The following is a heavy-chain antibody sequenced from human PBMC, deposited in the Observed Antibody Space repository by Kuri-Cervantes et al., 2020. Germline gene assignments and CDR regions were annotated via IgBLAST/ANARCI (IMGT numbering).Heavy chain of an antibody. CDR2: MNHNSGGT. CDR3: ARDRRYYYDSSGY. V-gene: IGHV1-18*01. J-gene: IGHJ4*02. CDR1: GYTFTRYG. D-gene: IGHD3-22*01. Sequence: ASVKVSCKASGYTFTRYGISWVRQAPGQGLEWMGCMNHNSGGTNYAQKFQGRVTMTADESTSTAYMELSSQRPEDTAVYYCARDRRYYYDSSGYWGQGTLVTVSS.